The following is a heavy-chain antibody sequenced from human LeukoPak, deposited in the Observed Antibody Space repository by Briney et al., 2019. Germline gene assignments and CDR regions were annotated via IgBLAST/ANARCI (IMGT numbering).Heavy chain of an antibody. Sequence: GASVKVSCKASGYTFTSYYMHWVRQAPGQGLEWMGWISPNSGGINYAQEFQDRVTMTRDTSIDTVYMELSRLTSDDTAVYYCARDPSHKNEEIYWGQGTLVAVSS. J-gene: IGHJ4*02. CDR2: ISPNSGGI. CDR1: GYTFTSYY. CDR3: ARDPSHKNEEIY. V-gene: IGHV1-2*02.